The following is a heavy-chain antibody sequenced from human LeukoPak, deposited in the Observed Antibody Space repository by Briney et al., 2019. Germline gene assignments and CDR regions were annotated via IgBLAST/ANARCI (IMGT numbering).Heavy chain of an antibody. CDR2: ISYDGSNK. CDR1: GFTFSSYA. J-gene: IGHJ4*02. D-gene: IGHD3-22*01. CDR3: ARDRTYYYDSSGPSPI. V-gene: IGHV3-30-3*01. Sequence: GSLRLSCAASGFTFSSYAMHWVRQAPGKGLEWVAVISYDGSNKYYADSVKGRFTISRDNSKNTLYLQMNSLRAEDTAVYYCARDRTYYYDSSGPSPIWGQGTLVTVSS.